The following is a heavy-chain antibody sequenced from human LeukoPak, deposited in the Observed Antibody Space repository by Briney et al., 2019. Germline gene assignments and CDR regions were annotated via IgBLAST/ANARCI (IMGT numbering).Heavy chain of an antibody. J-gene: IGHJ4*02. V-gene: IGHV4-59*01. CDR1: GGSISSYY. D-gene: IGHD2-2*01. CDR2: IYYSGST. CDR3: ARVPGSGYRSSTSCLSFDY. Sequence: SETLSLTCTVSGGSISSYYWSWIRQPPGKGLEWIGYIYYSGSTNYNPSLKSRVTISVDTSKNQFSLKLSSVTAADTAVYYCARVPGSGYRSSTSCLSFDYWGQGTLVTVSS.